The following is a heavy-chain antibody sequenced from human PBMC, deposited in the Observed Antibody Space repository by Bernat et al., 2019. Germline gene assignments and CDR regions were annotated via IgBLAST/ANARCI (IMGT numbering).Heavy chain of an antibody. J-gene: IGHJ6*03. Sequence: EVQLVESGGGLVQPGGSLRLSCAASGFTFSNAWMSWVRQAPGKGLEWVGRIKSKTDGGTTDYAAPVKGRFTISRDDSKNTLYLQMNSLKTEDTAVYYCTADIVVVPAASHYYYMDVWGKGTTVTVSS. D-gene: IGHD2-2*01. CDR1: GFTFSNAW. CDR2: IKSKTDGGTT. CDR3: TADIVVVPAASHYYYMDV. V-gene: IGHV3-15*01.